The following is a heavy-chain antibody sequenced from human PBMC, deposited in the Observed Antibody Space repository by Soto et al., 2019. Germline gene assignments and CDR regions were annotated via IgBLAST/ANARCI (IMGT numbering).Heavy chain of an antibody. CDR2: ISAYNGNT. CDR3: ARSRDGYNTFDY. V-gene: IGHV1-18*01. D-gene: IGHD5-12*01. CDR1: GYTFTSYG. Sequence: ASVKVSCKASGYTFTSYGISWVRQAPGQGLEWMGWISAYNGNTNYAQKFQGRVTITADKSTSTAYMELSSLRSEDTAVYYCARSRDGYNTFDYWGQGTLV. J-gene: IGHJ4*02.